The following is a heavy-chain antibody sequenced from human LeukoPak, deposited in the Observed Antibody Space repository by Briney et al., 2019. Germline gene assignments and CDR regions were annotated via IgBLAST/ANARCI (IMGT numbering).Heavy chain of an antibody. D-gene: IGHD3-3*01. CDR1: GFTFDDHG. CDR2: ISWSSGII. V-gene: IGHV3-9*03. J-gene: IGHJ6*03. Sequence: GGSLRLSCAASGFTFDDHGMHWVRQLPGKGLQWVSGISWSSGIIGYADSVKGRFTISRDNAKNSLYLQMNSLRAEDMALYYCAKDTTICLPGYYMDVWGKGTTVTVSS. CDR3: AKDTTICLPGYYMDV.